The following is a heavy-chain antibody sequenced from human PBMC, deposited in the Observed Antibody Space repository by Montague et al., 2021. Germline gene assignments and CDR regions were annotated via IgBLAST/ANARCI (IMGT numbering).Heavy chain of an antibody. CDR3: ARTSASCDY. Sequence: YALSVKSRITVNQDTPKNQISLQLTSLTPEDTALYYCARTSASCDYWGQGTLVTVSS. V-gene: IGHV6-1*01. D-gene: IGHD1-26*01. J-gene: IGHJ4*02.